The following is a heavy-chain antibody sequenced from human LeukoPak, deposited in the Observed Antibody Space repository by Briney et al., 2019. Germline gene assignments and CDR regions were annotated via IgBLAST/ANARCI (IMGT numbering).Heavy chain of an antibody. CDR2: ISSSGSGK. D-gene: IGHD4-17*01. J-gene: IGHJ4*02. V-gene: IGHV3-48*03. Sequence: GGSLRLSCAASGFSFSSYEMTWVRQAPGKGLEWVSFISSSGSGKNYADSVKGRFTISRDNAKNSLYLQMNSLRADDTAVYYCSSRYYGVDYWGQGTLVPVSS. CDR3: SSRYYGVDY. CDR1: GFSFSSYE.